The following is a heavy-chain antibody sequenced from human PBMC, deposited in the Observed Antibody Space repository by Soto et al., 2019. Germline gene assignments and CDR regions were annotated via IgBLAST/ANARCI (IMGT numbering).Heavy chain of an antibody. V-gene: IGHV3-43*01. CDR1: GFTFDDYT. Sequence: SGGSLRLSCAASGFTFDDYTMHWVRQAPGKGLEWVSLISWDGGSTYYADSVKGRFTISRDNSKNSLYLQMNSLRTEDTALYYCAKDISHGSGGRFLGMDVWGQGTTVTVSS. D-gene: IGHD6-19*01. CDR3: AKDISHGSGGRFLGMDV. CDR2: ISWDGGST. J-gene: IGHJ6*02.